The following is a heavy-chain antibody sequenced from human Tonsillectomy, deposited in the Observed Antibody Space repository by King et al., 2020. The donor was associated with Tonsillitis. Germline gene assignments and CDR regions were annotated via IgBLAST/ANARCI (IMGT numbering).Heavy chain of an antibody. J-gene: IGHJ4*02. Sequence: QVQLVESGGGVVQPGRSLRLSCAASGFTFSSYAMHWVRQAPGKGLEWVAVISYDGSNKYYADSVKGRFTISRDNSKNTLYLQMNSLRAEDTAVYYCARGGLRSPRGPLDYWGQGTLVTVSS. V-gene: IGHV3-30*04. CDR1: GFTFSSYA. CDR3: ARGGLRSPRGPLDY. D-gene: IGHD3-3*01. CDR2: ISYDGSNK.